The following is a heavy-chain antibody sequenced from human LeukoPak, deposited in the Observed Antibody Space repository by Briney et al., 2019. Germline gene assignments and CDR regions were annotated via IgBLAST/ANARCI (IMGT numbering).Heavy chain of an antibody. V-gene: IGHV3-48*02. CDR1: GFTFSSYS. Sequence: GGSLRLSCAASGFTFSSYSMNWVCQAPGKGLEWVSYISSSISVIYYADSVKGRFTISRDNAKNSLYLQMNSLRDEDTAVYYCTRDQYSGHWYYALDIWGQGTMVTVSS. D-gene: IGHD6-19*01. J-gene: IGHJ3*02. CDR3: TRDQYSGHWYYALDI. CDR2: ISSSISVI.